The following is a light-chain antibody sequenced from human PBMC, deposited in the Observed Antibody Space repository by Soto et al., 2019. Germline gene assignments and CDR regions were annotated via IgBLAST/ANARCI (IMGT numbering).Light chain of an antibody. V-gene: IGKV3-20*01. J-gene: IGKJ5*01. CDR1: QSVSSSY. Sequence: EIVLTQSPGTLSLSPGERATLSCRASQSVSSSYLAWYQQKPGQAPRLLIYGASSRATGIPDRFSGSGSGTDFTLTFSILEPEDFAVYYCQQYVSSPSITFCQGTRLEIK. CDR2: GAS. CDR3: QQYVSSPSIT.